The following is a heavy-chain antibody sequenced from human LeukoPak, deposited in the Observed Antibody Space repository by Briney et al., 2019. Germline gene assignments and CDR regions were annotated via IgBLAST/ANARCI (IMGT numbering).Heavy chain of an antibody. CDR1: GFTFSSYE. CDR3: ARELRTPYDILGRGNAFDI. V-gene: IGHV3-48*03. J-gene: IGHJ3*02. CDR2: ISSSGSTI. D-gene: IGHD3-9*01. Sequence: GGSLRLSCAASGFTFSSYEMNWVRQAPGKGLEWVSYISSSGSTIYYADSVKGRFTISKDNAKNSLYLQMNSLRAEDTAVYYCARELRTPYDILGRGNAFDIWGQGTMVTVSS.